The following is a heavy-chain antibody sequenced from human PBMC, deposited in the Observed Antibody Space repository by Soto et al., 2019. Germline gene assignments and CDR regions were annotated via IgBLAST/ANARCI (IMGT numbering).Heavy chain of an antibody. Sequence: HPGGSLRLSCAASGFTFSSYAMSWVRQAPGKGLEWVSAISGSGGSTYYADSVKGRFTISRDNSKNTLYLQMNSLRAEDTAVYYCAKGHGYSYGGEFDYWGQGTLVTVSS. CDR2: ISGSGGST. CDR1: GFTFSSYA. J-gene: IGHJ4*02. D-gene: IGHD5-18*01. V-gene: IGHV3-23*01. CDR3: AKGHGYSYGGEFDY.